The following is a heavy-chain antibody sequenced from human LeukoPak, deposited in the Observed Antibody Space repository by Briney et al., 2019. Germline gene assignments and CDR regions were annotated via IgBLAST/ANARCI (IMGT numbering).Heavy chain of an antibody. V-gene: IGHV4-38-2*02. CDR3: ARGLGYYDFWSGFRTRGPFDY. CDR2: IYHSGST. J-gene: IGHJ4*02. Sequence: PSETLSLTCTVSGYSISSGYYWGWIRQPPGKGLEWIGSIYHSGSTYYNPSLKSRVTISVDTSKNQFSLKLSSVTAADTAVYYCARGLGYYDFWSGFRTRGPFDYWGQGTLVTVSS. D-gene: IGHD3-3*01. CDR1: GYSISSGYY.